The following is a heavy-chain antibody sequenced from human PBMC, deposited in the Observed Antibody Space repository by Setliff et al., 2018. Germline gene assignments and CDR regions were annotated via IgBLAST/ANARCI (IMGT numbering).Heavy chain of an antibody. Sequence: EPLSLTCTVSGASITNINYYWGLIRQPPGKGLEWIGSIFYSGRTFYNPSLKSRVTKSVDTSKNQFSLTLSSVTAADTAVYYCARLPNYVWGSPVDYWGQGTLVTSPQ. CDR3: ARLPNYVWGSPVDY. D-gene: IGHD3-16*01. V-gene: IGHV4-39*01. J-gene: IGHJ4*02. CDR1: GASITNINYY. CDR2: IFYSGRT.